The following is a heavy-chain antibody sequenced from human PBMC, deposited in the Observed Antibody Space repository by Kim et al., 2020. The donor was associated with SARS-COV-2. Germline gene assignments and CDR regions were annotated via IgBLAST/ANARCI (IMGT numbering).Heavy chain of an antibody. Sequence: ASVKVSCKASGYTFSSYGISWVRQAPGQGLEWMGWISAYSGNTNYAQKLQDRVTMTTDTSTSTVHMELRSLRSDDTAFYYCVIDGGWELGFDYWGQGTLVIVSS. CDR3: VIDGGWELGFDY. CDR1: GYTFSSYG. D-gene: IGHD1-26*01. CDR2: ISAYSGNT. J-gene: IGHJ4*02. V-gene: IGHV1-18*01.